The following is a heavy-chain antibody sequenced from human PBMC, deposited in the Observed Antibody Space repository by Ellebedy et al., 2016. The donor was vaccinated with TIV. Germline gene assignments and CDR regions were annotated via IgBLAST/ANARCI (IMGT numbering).Heavy chain of an antibody. V-gene: IGHV3-48*02. J-gene: IGHJ4*02. D-gene: IGHD6-13*01. CDR2: ISSSSSTI. CDR3: ARDRGAAADPFFDY. Sequence: GGSLRLXCAASGFTFSSHSMNWVRQAPGKGLEWVSYISSSSSTIYYADSVKGRFTISRDNAKNSLYLQMNSLRDEDTAVYYCARDRGAAADPFFDYWGQGTLVTVSS. CDR1: GFTFSSHS.